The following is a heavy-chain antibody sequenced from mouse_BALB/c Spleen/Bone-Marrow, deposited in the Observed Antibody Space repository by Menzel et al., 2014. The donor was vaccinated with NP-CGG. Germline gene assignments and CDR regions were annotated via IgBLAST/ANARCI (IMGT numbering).Heavy chain of an antibody. Sequence: DVHLVESGAELVKPGASVKLSCTASGFNIKDTYMHWVKQRPEQGLEWIGRIDPANGNTKYDPKFQGKATITADTSSNTAYLQLSSLTSEDTAVYYCARSGYGSSLFAYWGQGTLVTVSA. CDR2: IDPANGNT. D-gene: IGHD1-1*01. V-gene: IGHV14-3*02. CDR3: ARSGYGSSLFAY. CDR1: GFNIKDTY. J-gene: IGHJ3*01.